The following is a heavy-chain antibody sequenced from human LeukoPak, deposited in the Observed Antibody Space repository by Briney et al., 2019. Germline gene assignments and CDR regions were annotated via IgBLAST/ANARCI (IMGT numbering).Heavy chain of an antibody. D-gene: IGHD2-2*01. CDR2: IYTSGST. V-gene: IGHV4-4*07. CDR1: GGSISSYY. Sequence: SETLSLTCTVSGGSISSYYWSWIRQPAGKGLEWIGRIYTSGSTNYNPSLKSRVTMSVDTSKNQFSLKLSSVTAADTAVYYCASERKDIVVVPAAPEYYYYYMDVWGKGTTVTVSS. CDR3: ASERKDIVVVPAAPEYYYYYMDV. J-gene: IGHJ6*03.